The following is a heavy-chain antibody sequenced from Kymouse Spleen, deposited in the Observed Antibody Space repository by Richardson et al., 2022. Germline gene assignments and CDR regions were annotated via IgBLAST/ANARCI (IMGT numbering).Heavy chain of an antibody. CDR1: GGSFSGYY. J-gene: IGHJ6*02. D-gene: IGHD3-9*01. Sequence: QVQLQQWGAGLLKPSETLSLTCAVYGGSFSGYYWSWIRQPPGKGLEWIGEINHSGSTNYNPSLKSRVTISVDTSKNQFSLKLSSVTAADTAVYYCARAYYDILTDGMDVWGQGTTVTVSS. CDR3: ARAYYDILTDGMDV. V-gene: IGHV4-34*01. CDR2: INHSGST.